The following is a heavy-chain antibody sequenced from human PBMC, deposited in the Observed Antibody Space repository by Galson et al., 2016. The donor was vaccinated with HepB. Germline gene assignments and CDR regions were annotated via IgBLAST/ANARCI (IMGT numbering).Heavy chain of an antibody. CDR2: INSDGSRT. J-gene: IGHJ3*02. D-gene: IGHD3-10*01. CDR3: ARLRVSLDSDAFDI. CDR1: GFTFSSYD. Sequence: SLRLSCAASGFTFSSYDMHWVRQAPGKGLVWVSRINSDGSRTSYADSVKGRFTISRDNAKNTLYLQMNSLRAEDKAVYYCARLRVSLDSDAFDIWGQGTMVTVSS. V-gene: IGHV3-74*01.